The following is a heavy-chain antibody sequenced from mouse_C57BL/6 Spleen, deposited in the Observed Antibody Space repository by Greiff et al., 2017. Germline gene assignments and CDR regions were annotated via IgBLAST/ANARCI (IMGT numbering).Heavy chain of an antibody. V-gene: IGHV14-4*01. D-gene: IGHD2-4*01. CDR1: GFNIKDDY. J-gene: IGHJ3*01. Sequence: QLQQSGAELVRPGASVKLSCTASGFNIKDDYMHWVKQRPEQGLEWIGWIDPENVDTEYAAKFQGKASITADTSSNTAYLQLSSLTSEDTAVYYCTTDYDYDGFAYRGQGALVTVS. CDR2: IDPENVDT. CDR3: TTDYDYDGFAY.